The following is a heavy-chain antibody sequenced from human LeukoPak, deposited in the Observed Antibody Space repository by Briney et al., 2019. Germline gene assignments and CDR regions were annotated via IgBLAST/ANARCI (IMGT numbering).Heavy chain of an antibody. Sequence: PGGSLRLSCAASGFTCSGSAMHWVRQASGKGLEWVGRIRSKANSYATAYAASVKGRFTISRDDSKNTAYLQMNSLKTEDTAVYYCTITDSRFLALYYFDYWGQGTLVTVSS. CDR2: IRSKANSYAT. V-gene: IGHV3-73*01. CDR1: GFTCSGSA. J-gene: IGHJ4*02. CDR3: TITDSRFLALYYFDY. D-gene: IGHD3-3*01.